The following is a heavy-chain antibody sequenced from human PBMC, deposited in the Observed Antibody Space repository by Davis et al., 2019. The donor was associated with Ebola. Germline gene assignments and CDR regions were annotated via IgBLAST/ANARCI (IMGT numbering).Heavy chain of an antibody. D-gene: IGHD3-22*01. CDR2: ITGNGGLT. CDR1: GLAFSNFA. Sequence: GESLKISCAASGLAFSNFAMHWVRQAPGKGLEFVSGITGNGGLTYYADSVKGRFTISRDNSNNTLYLPVGSARAEDMAVYYCARAPRENYYDLYFDLWGRGTRVTVSS. CDR3: ARAPRENYYDLYFDL. J-gene: IGHJ2*01. V-gene: IGHV3-64*02.